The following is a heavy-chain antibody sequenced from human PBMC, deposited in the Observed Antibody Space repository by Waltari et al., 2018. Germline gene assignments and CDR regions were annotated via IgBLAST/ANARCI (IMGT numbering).Heavy chain of an antibody. Sequence: QVQLVESGGGVVQPGRSLRLSCAASGFSLSDFGMHWVRQAPGKGVEWVAVVWYDGLKKNYADSAKGRFTIFRDNSRNTLDLQMNSLRVEDTAVYYCAKATYSGTYFDAFDVWGRGTMVTVSS. CDR2: VWYDGLKK. J-gene: IGHJ3*01. V-gene: IGHV3-33*03. CDR1: GFSLSDFG. D-gene: IGHD1-26*01. CDR3: AKATYSGTYFDAFDV.